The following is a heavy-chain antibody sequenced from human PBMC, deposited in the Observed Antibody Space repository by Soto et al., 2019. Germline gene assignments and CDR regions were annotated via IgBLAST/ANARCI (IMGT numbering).Heavy chain of an antibody. Sequence: PSETLSLTCTVSGGSIRSSTYYWGWIRQPPGKGLEWIGSIYYSGSTHYNPSLKSRGTMSVDPSTNQFSLKLNSVAAADTAVYYCTRHEGCAADDRPLDYWGQGTLVTVSS. J-gene: IGHJ4*02. V-gene: IGHV4-39*01. CDR2: IYYSGST. CDR3: TRHEGCAADDRPLDY. CDR1: GGSIRSSTYY.